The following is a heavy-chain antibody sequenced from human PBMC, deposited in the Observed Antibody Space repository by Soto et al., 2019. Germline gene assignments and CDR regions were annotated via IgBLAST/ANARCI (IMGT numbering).Heavy chain of an antibody. CDR2: IYYSGST. V-gene: IGHV4-30-4*01. D-gene: IGHD1-26*01. CDR3: ARVPYSGSYFDY. J-gene: IGHJ4*02. Sequence: SETLSLTCTVSGGSISSGDYYWSWIRQPPGKGLEWIEYIYYSGSTYYNPSLKSRVTISVDTSKNQFSLKLSSVTAADTAVYYCARVPYSGSYFDYWGQGTLVTVSS. CDR1: GGSISSGDYY.